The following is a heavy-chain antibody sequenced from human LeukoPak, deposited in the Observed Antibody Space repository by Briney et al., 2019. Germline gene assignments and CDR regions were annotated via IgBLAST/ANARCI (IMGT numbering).Heavy chain of an antibody. D-gene: IGHD2-2*01. V-gene: IGHV1-2*02. CDR1: GYTFTYYY. Sequence: GASVKVSCKASGYTFTYYYMHWVRQAPGQGLECMGWINPNSGGTNYAQKFQGRVTMTRDTSISTAYMELSRLRSDDTAVYYCARAGAIVVVPAENWFDPWGQGTLVTVSS. CDR2: INPNSGGT. CDR3: ARAGAIVVVPAENWFDP. J-gene: IGHJ5*02.